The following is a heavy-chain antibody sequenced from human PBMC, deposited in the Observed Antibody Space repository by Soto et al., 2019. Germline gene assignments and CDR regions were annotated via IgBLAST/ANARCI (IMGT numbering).Heavy chain of an antibody. Sequence: GGSLRLSCAASGFTFDDYAMHWVRQAPGKGLEWVSGISWNSGSIGYADSVKGRFTISRDNAKNSLYLQMNSLRAEDTALYYCAKDIFGDGYCSSTSCPIFDYWGQGTLVTVSS. CDR1: GFTFDDYA. V-gene: IGHV3-9*01. CDR3: AKDIFGDGYCSSTSCPIFDY. CDR2: ISWNSGSI. D-gene: IGHD2-2*03. J-gene: IGHJ4*02.